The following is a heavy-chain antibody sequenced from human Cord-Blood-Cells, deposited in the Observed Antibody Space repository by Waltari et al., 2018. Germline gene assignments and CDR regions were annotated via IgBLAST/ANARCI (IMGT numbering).Heavy chain of an antibody. D-gene: IGHD6-13*01. CDR3: ARDPEGYSSSWYAAY. J-gene: IGHJ4*02. CDR2: IIPIFGTA. V-gene: IGHV1-69*01. Sequence: QVQLVQSGAEVKKPGSSVKVSCKASGGTFSSYAISWVRQAPGQGLEWMGGIIPIFGTANYAQKFQGRVTITADESTSTAYMELRRLRSEGTAVYYCARDPEGYSSSWYAAYWGQGTLVTVSS. CDR1: GGTFSSYA.